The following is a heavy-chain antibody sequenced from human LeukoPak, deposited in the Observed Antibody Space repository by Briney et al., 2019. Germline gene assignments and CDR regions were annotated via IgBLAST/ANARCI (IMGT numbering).Heavy chain of an antibody. V-gene: IGHV3-21*01. CDR3: ARPGYYDSSGNDAFDV. J-gene: IGHJ3*01. Sequence: GGSLRLSCTASGFNFSTYIMNWVRQAPGKGLEWVSSISTKSSYIYNADSLKGRFTISRDNAKNSLYLQMNSLRAEDTAVYYCARPGYYDSSGNDAFDVWGQGTMVTVSS. CDR2: ISTKSSYI. CDR1: GFNFSTYI. D-gene: IGHD3-22*01.